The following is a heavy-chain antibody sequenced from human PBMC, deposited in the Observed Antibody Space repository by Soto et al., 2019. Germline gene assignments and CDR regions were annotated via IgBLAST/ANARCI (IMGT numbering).Heavy chain of an antibody. Sequence: PGGSLRLSCAASGFTFSSYAMSWVRQAPGKGLEWVSAISGSGGSTYYADSVKGRFTISRDNSKNTLYLQMNSLRAEDTAVYYCAKVTRSSRITMVRGVSDYWGQGTLVTVSS. CDR1: GFTFSSYA. V-gene: IGHV3-23*01. D-gene: IGHD3-10*01. J-gene: IGHJ4*02. CDR3: AKVTRSSRITMVRGVSDY. CDR2: ISGSGGST.